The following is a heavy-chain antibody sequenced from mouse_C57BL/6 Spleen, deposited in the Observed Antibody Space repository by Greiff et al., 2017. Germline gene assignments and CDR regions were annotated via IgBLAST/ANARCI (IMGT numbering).Heavy chain of an antibody. V-gene: IGHV5-4*03. D-gene: IGHD1-1*01. Sequence: EVKVVESGGGLVKPGGSLKLSCAASGFTFSSYAMSWVRQTPEKRLEWVATISDGGSYTYYPDNVKGRFTISRDNAKNNLYLQMSHLKSEDTAMYYCARGVLRRYFDVWGTGTTVTVSS. CDR3: ARGVLRRYFDV. CDR2: ISDGGSYT. CDR1: GFTFSSYA. J-gene: IGHJ1*03.